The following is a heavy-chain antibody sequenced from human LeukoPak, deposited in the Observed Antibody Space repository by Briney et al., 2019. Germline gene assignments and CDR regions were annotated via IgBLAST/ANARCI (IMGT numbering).Heavy chain of an antibody. CDR1: GLTFSSYG. CDR3: AKDGFDSGDIVVVPAAY. V-gene: IGHV3-30*18. CDR2: ISYDGSNK. J-gene: IGHJ4*02. D-gene: IGHD2-2*01. Sequence: GGSLRLSCGASGLTFSSYGMQWVRQAPSKGLEWVAVISYDGSNKYYADSVKGRFTISRDTSMNTLYLQMNSLRAEDTAVYYCAKDGFDSGDIVVVPAAYWGQGTLVTVS.